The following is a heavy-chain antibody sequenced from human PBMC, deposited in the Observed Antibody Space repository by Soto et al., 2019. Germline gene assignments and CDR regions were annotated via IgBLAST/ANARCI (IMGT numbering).Heavy chain of an antibody. J-gene: IGHJ4*02. V-gene: IGHV4-4*07. Sequence: AETLSFTCNVSGASLGGYYWSWIRRPPGKGLAWIGRIYATGSTDYHPSLQTRIRMSVDMSKKQFSLTLRSVTAADTALYYRTRASASSMRRGVFIIWARGTQVTVSS. D-gene: IGHD3-10*01. CDR1: GASLGGYY. CDR3: TRASASSMRRGVFII. CDR2: IYATGST.